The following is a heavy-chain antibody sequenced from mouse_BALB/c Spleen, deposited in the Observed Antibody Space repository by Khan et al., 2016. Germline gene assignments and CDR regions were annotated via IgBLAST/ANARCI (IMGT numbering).Heavy chain of an antibody. D-gene: IGHD1-2*01. CDR2: IYPGDGDT. V-gene: IGHV1-87*01. J-gene: IGHJ3*01. Sequence: QVQLQQSGAELARPGASVKLSCKASGYTFTSYWMQWVKQRPGQGLEWIGAIYPGDGDTRYTQKFKGKATLTADTSSSTAYMQLSSLASEDSAVYYCERGGTTATPFAYWGQGTLVTVSA. CDR3: ERGGTTATPFAY. CDR1: GYTFTSYW.